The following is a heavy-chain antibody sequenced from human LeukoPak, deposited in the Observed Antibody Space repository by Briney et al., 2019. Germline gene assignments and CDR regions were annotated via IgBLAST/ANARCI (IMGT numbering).Heavy chain of an antibody. D-gene: IGHD3-3*01. J-gene: IGHJ4*02. CDR1: GGSFSGYY. Sequence: SETLSLTCAVYGGSFSGYYWSWIRQPPGKGLEWIGEINHSGSTNYNPSLKSRVTISVDTSKNQFSLKLSSVTAADTAVYYCVRGSTILAGGGVDFDYWGQGTLVTVSS. CDR2: INHSGST. CDR3: VRGSTILAGGGVDFDY. V-gene: IGHV4-34*01.